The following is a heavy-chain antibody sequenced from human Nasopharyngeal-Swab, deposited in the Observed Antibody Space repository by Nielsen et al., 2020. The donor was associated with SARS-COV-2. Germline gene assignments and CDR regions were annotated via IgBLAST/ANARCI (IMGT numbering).Heavy chain of an antibody. CDR2: ISSSGSTI. V-gene: IGHV3-11*04. Sequence: GESLKTSCAASGFTFRDYYMSWIRQAPGKGLEWVSYISSSGSTIYYADSVKGRFTISRDNAKNSLYLQMNSLRAEDTAVYYCASPPGSGILPYYFDYWGQGTLVTVSS. D-gene: IGHD3-10*01. J-gene: IGHJ4*02. CDR1: GFTFRDYY. CDR3: ASPPGSGILPYYFDY.